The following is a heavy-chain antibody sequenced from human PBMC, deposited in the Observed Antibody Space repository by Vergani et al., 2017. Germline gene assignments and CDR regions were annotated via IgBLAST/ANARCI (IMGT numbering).Heavy chain of an antibody. Sequence: QVQLVQSGSEVRKPGASVKVSCQVSGYSLTELTIHWVRQAPGKGLEWMGGFDPEHGEVTFAHHIQGRVTMTEDRSTDTAYIELSSLRPEDTARYYCAIVTEYYDSSGYYLDYWGQGTLVTVSS. V-gene: IGHV1-24*01. CDR1: GYSLTELT. CDR2: FDPEHGEV. D-gene: IGHD3-22*01. CDR3: AIVTEYYDSSGYYLDY. J-gene: IGHJ4*02.